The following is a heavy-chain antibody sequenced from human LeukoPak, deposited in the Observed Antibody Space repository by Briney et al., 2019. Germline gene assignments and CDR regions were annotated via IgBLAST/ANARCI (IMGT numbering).Heavy chain of an antibody. CDR1: GFTFSSYS. J-gene: IGHJ4*02. V-gene: IGHV3-21*01. D-gene: IGHD6-13*01. CDR2: ISSSSSYI. CDR3: ARGSRGNIAAAGHLDY. Sequence: GGSLRLSCAASGFTFSSYSMNWVRQAPGKGLEWVSSISSSSSYIYYADSVKGRFTISRDNAKNSLYLQMNSLRAEDTAVYYCARGSRGNIAAAGHLDYWGQGTLVTVSS.